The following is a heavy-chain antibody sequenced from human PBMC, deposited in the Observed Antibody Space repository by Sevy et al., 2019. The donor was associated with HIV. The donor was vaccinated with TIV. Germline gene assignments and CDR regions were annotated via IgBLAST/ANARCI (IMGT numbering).Heavy chain of an antibody. V-gene: IGHV4-39*02. D-gene: IGHD3-10*01. Sequence: SETLSLTCTVSGASISSNTYYWGWIRQPPGKDLDWIGSIYFSGSAYYNPSLKGRVTISVDTSKNQFSLKVRSVTATDTAVYYCAREGPRIAQLDNWGQGTLVTVSS. CDR3: AREGPRIAQLDN. CDR1: GASISSNTYY. J-gene: IGHJ4*02. CDR2: IYFSGSA.